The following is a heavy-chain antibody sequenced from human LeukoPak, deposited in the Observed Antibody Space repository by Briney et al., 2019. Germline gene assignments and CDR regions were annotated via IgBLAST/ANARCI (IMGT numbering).Heavy chain of an antibody. D-gene: IGHD2/OR15-2a*01. Sequence: GGSLRLSCVASGFTFGYFGLSWVRQGPGKGLEWVSGINWDGGSTTYADSVKGRFTISRDSAKNSLFLQMNSLRDEDTALYYCTRTKNDYFDYWGQGTLVTVSS. CDR1: GFTFGYFG. CDR2: INWDGGST. CDR3: TRTKNDYFDY. J-gene: IGHJ4*02. V-gene: IGHV3-20*04.